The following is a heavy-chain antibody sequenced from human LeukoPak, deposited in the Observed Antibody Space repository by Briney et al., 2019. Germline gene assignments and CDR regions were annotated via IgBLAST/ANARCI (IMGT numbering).Heavy chain of an antibody. CDR3: ARDYSPGPHCYYYMDV. CDR1: GFTFSSYW. J-gene: IGHJ6*03. Sequence: PGGSLRLSCAASGFTFSSYWMSWVRQAPGKGLEWVANIKQDGSEKYYVDSVKGRFTISRDNAKNSLYLQMNSLRAEDTAVYYCARDYSPGPHCYYYMDVWGKGTTVTVSS. D-gene: IGHD5-18*01. CDR2: IKQDGSEK. V-gene: IGHV3-7*01.